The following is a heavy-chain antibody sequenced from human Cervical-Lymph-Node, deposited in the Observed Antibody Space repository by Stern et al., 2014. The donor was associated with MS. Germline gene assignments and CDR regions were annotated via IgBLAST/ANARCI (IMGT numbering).Heavy chain of an antibody. V-gene: IGHV4-61*02. CDR1: GASISSGTSY. CDR3: ARGHWELLGNNYFDS. Sequence: VQLVESGPGLVKPSQTLSLTCTVSGASISSGTSYRSWIRQPAGGGLEWIGRLHARGATYYNPSLKSRVTISGDTSKNQFSLNLNSVTAADTAVYYCARGHWELLGNNYFDSWGQGTLVTVSS. CDR2: LHARGAT. D-gene: IGHD1-26*01. J-gene: IGHJ4*02.